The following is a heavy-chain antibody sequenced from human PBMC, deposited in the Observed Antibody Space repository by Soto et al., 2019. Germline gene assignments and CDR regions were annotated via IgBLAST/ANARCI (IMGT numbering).Heavy chain of an antibody. J-gene: IGHJ4*02. V-gene: IGHV3-23*01. CDR1: GFTFSSYA. CDR3: AKHYGDLTHFDY. D-gene: IGHD4-17*01. CDR2: ISGSGGST. Sequence: GSLRLSCAASGFTFSSYAMSWVRQAPGKGLEWVSAISGSGGSTYYADSVKGRFTISRDNSKNTLYLQMNSLRAEDTAVYYCAKHYGDLTHFDYWGQGTLVTVSS.